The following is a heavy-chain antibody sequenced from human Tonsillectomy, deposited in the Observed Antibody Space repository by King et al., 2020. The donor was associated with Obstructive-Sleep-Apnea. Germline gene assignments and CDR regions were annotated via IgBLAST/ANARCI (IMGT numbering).Heavy chain of an antibody. CDR3: ARGEVTNDY. J-gene: IGHJ4*02. Sequence: VQLGESGAEVKKPGSSVKVSCKASGGTFSSYAISWVGQDPGQGLYWMGGIIPILGIANYAQKFQGRVTMTADKSTSSAYMELSSLRSEDTAVYYCARGEVTNDYWGQGTLVTVSS. CDR2: IIPILGIA. CDR1: GGTFSSYA. D-gene: IGHD4-17*01. V-gene: IGHV1-69*09.